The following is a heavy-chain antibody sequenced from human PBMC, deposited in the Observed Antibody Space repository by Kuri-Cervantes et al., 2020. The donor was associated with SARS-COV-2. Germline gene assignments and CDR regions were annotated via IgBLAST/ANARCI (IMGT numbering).Heavy chain of an antibody. V-gene: IGHV4-38-2*02. CDR2: IYHSGST. Sequence: LETLSLTCTVSGYSISSGYYWGWIRQPPGEGLEWIGSIYHSGSTYYNPSLKSRVTISVDTSKNQFSLKLSSVTAADTAVYYCARRYGGHFHAVAAPGPYYFDYWGQGTLVTVSS. J-gene: IGHJ4*02. D-gene: IGHD6-19*01. CDR3: ARRYGGHFHAVAAPGPYYFDY. CDR1: GYSISSGYY.